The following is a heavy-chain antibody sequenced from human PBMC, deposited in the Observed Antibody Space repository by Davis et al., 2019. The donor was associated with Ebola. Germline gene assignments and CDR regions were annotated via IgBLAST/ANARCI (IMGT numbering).Heavy chain of an antibody. V-gene: IGHV3-30-3*02. CDR1: GFTCSGYH. CDR3: AKDAVVSTHYFDC. CDR2: ISYDGSNK. J-gene: IGHJ4*02. Sequence: GESLKISCAASGFTCSGYHMHWVRQAPGKGLEWVAVISYDGSNKYYADSVKGRFTISRDNAKNTLYLQMNSLRAEDTAVYYCAKDAVVSTHYFDCWGQGTLVTVSS. D-gene: IGHD5/OR15-5a*01.